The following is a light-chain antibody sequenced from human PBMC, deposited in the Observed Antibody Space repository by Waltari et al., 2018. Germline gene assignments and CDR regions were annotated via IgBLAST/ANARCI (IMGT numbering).Light chain of an antibody. J-gene: IGKJ5*01. V-gene: IGKV1-12*01. CDR1: QGINNW. CDR2: FAS. Sequence: DIQMTQSPSSVSASVGDRVTITCRASQGINNWLAWYQQKPGKAPKLLIYFASSLQSGVPSMFSGSGSGTDFTLTISSLQPEDFATYYCQQADSFPVTFGQGTRLEIK. CDR3: QQADSFPVT.